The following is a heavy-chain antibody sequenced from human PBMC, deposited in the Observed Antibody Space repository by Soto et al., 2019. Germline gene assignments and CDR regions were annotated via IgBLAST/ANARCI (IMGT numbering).Heavy chain of an antibody. J-gene: IGHJ4*02. D-gene: IGHD5-12*01. CDR1: GYTFTIFG. V-gene: IGHV1-18*01. Sequence: GDSVTVTSKASGYTFTIFGTNWVRQAPGQGLEWMGWISAYKSNTNYAQNVQGRVTMTTDASTSTAYMELRSLRFDDTAVYTCARGGPPINYWGQGTLVTVSS. CDR3: ARGGPPINY. CDR2: ISAYKSNT.